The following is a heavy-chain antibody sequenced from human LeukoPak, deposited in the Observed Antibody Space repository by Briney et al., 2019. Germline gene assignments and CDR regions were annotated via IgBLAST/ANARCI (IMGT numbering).Heavy chain of an antibody. CDR3: AKDEDSSGWPRGVDY. CDR1: GFTFSSYA. V-gene: IGHV3-23*01. Sequence: PGGSLRLSCAASGFTFSSYAMSWVRQAPGKGLEWVSAISGSGGSTYYADSVKGRFTISRDNSKNTLYLQMNSLRAEDTAVYYCAKDEDSSGWPRGVDYWGQGTLVTVPS. CDR2: ISGSGGST. J-gene: IGHJ4*02. D-gene: IGHD6-19*01.